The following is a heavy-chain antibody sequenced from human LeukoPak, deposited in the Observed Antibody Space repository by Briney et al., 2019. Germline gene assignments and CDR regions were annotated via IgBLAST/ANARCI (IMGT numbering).Heavy chain of an antibody. J-gene: IGHJ3*02. V-gene: IGHV3-30-3*01. CDR1: GFTFSSYA. D-gene: IGHD1-26*01. CDR3: AREGGTSPGAFDI. Sequence: GGSLRLSCAASGFTFSSYAMHWVRQAPGKGLEWVAVISYDGSNKYYADSVKGRFTISRDNSKNTLYLQMNSLRAEDTAVYYCAREGGTSPGAFDIWGQGTMLAVSS. CDR2: ISYDGSNK.